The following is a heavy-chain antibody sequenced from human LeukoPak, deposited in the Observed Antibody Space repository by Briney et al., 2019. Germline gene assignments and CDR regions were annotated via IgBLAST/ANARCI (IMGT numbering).Heavy chain of an antibody. CDR3: AKKEAAAGIGDYFDY. J-gene: IGHJ4*02. CDR1: GFTFSSYA. V-gene: IGHV3-30-3*02. Sequence: GGSLRLSCAASGFTFSSYAMHWVRQAPGKGLEWVAVISYDGSNKYYADSVKGRFTISRDNSKNTLYLQMNSLRAEDTAVYYCAKKEAAAGIGDYFDYWGQGTLVTVSS. D-gene: IGHD6-13*01. CDR2: ISYDGSNK.